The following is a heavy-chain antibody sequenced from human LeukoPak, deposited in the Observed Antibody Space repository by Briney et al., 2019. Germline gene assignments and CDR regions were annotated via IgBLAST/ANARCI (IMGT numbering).Heavy chain of an antibody. Sequence: PGGSLRLSCATSGFTFSHYGMHWVRLAPGKGLEWVAVIWNDGTDKYYGDSVKGRFTISRDNSKNTVYLQMNSLRVEDTAVYYCAKDAQRGFDFSNSLESWGQGTLVTVSS. V-gene: IGHV3-33*06. CDR2: IWNDGTDK. CDR3: AKDAQRGFDFSNSLES. D-gene: IGHD4-11*01. CDR1: GFTFSHYG. J-gene: IGHJ4*02.